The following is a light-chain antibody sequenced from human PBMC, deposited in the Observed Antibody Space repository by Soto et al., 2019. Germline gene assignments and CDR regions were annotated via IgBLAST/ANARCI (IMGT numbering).Light chain of an antibody. Sequence: EIVMTQSPATLSVSPGERAILSCRASQSVSSNLAWYQQKPGQAPRLLIYGASTRATGIPARFSGSRSGTEFTLTISSLQSEDFAVYYYQQYNNWPPITFGQGTLLEIK. CDR1: QSVSSN. CDR2: GAS. CDR3: QQYNNWPPIT. J-gene: IGKJ5*01. V-gene: IGKV3-15*01.